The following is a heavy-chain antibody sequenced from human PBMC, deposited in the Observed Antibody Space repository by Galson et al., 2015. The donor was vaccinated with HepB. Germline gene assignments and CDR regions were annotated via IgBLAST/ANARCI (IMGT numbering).Heavy chain of an antibody. CDR2: IIPIFGTA. CDR3: ARADIVVVPAARYYYYYGMDV. CDR1: GGTFSSYA. V-gene: IGHV1-69*13. D-gene: IGHD2-2*01. Sequence: SVKVSCKASGGTFSSYAISWVRQAPGQGLEWMGGIIPIFGTANYAQKFQGRVTITADESTSTAYMELSSLRSEDTAVYYCARADIVVVPAARYYYYYGMDVWGQGTTVTVSS. J-gene: IGHJ6*02.